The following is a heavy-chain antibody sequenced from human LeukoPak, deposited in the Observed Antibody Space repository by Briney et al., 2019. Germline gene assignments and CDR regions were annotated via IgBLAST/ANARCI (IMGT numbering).Heavy chain of an antibody. D-gene: IGHD1-26*01. Sequence: GSLRLSCAASGFSFSSYGMHWVRQAPGKGLEWVAVISYDGSNRYYADSVKGRFTISRDNSKNMLYLQMNSLRAEDTAVYYCAKDWGRGSYPPDYWGQGTLVTVSS. J-gene: IGHJ4*02. CDR2: ISYDGSNR. V-gene: IGHV3-30*18. CDR1: GFSFSSYG. CDR3: AKDWGRGSYPPDY.